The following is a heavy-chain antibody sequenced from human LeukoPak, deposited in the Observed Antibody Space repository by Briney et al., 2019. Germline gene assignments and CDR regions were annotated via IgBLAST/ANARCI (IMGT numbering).Heavy chain of an antibody. CDR2: ISESGTRT. CDR1: GFTFSNCS. Sequence: GGTLRLSFAASGFTFSNCSMSWGRQAPGKGLEWVSGISESGTRTYYAGYVKGRFTISRDNSTNMLYLQMNSLRAEDTAVYYCARDLYPGYWGQGTLVTVSS. J-gene: IGHJ4*02. D-gene: IGHD3-16*01. CDR3: ARDLYPGY. V-gene: IGHV3-23*01.